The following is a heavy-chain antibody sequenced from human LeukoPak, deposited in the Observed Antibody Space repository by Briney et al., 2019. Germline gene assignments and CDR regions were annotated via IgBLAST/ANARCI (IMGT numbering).Heavy chain of an antibody. CDR1: GGSIISGDYY. Sequence: SETLSLTCTVSGGSIISGDYYWSWIRQPPGKGLEWIGYIYYSGSTYYNPSLKSRVTISVDTSKNQFSLKLSSVTAADTAVYYCARIENFDWLFDYWGQGTLVTVSS. V-gene: IGHV4-30-4*01. D-gene: IGHD3-9*01. J-gene: IGHJ4*02. CDR2: IYYSGST. CDR3: ARIENFDWLFDY.